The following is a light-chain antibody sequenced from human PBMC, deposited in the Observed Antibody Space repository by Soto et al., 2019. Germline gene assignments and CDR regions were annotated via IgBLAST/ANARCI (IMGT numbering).Light chain of an antibody. CDR3: TSYAGSNNVL. V-gene: IGLV2-8*01. CDR1: SSDVGGYDY. J-gene: IGLJ2*01. CDR2: EVN. Sequence: QSALTKPPSASGSPGQSVTISCTGTSSDVGGYDYVSWYQQHPGKAPKLIIYEVNKWPSGVPDRFSGSKSGNTASLTVSGLQAEDEADYYCTSYAGSNNVLFGGGTKLTVL.